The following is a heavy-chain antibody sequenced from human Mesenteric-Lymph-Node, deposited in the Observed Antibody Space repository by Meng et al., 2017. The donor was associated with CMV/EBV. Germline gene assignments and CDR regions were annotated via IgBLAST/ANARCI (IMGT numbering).Heavy chain of an antibody. J-gene: IGHJ4*02. CDR3: AKKRVVPVAVPYFDY. Sequence: GESLKISCAASGFTFSNYAMSWVRQAPGQGLEWVSAISISGGSTYYADSVRGRFTISRDNSKNTLYLQMNRLRAEDTAIYYCAKKRVVPVAVPYFDYWGQGTLVTVSS. V-gene: IGHV3-23*01. CDR1: GFTFSNYA. CDR2: ISISGGST. D-gene: IGHD2-2*02.